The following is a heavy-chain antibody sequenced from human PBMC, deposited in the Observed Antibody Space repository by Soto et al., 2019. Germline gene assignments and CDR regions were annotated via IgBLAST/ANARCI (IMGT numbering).Heavy chain of an antibody. V-gene: IGHV3-64*01. CDR3: VRRVSGNYDY. J-gene: IGHJ4*02. CDR1: GFTFSSYD. CDR2: ISSNGGTT. Sequence: EVQLAESGGGMVQPGGSLRLSCVASGFTFSSYDMHWVRQAPGKGLEYVSSISSNGGTTYYGNSVKGRFTISRDNSKNTLYLQMGSLRAEDMAVYYFVRRVSGNYDYCGPGTLVTVSS. D-gene: IGHD1-7*01.